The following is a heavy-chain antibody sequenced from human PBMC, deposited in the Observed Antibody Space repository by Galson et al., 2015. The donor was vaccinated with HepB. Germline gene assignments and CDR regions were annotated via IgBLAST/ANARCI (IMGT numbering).Heavy chain of an antibody. CDR2: ISAYNGNT. CDR1: GYTFTSYG. CDR3: ARGGGWFGELLNYYYGMDV. V-gene: IGHV1-18*04. Sequence: SVKVSCKASGYTFTSYGISWVRQAPGQGLEWMGWISAYNGNTNYAQKLQGRVTMTTDTSTSTAYMELRSLRSDDTAVYYCARGGGWFGELLNYYYGMDVWGQGTTVTVSS. D-gene: IGHD3-10*01. J-gene: IGHJ6*02.